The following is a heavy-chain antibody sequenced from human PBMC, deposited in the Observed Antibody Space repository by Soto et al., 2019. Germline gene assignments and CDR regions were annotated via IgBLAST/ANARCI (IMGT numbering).Heavy chain of an antibody. CDR1: GDSISSYY. J-gene: IGHJ5*02. Sequence: PSETLSLTCTVSGDSISSYYWSWIRQPPGKGLEWIGYNYYSGSTNYNPSLKSRVTISVDTSKNQFSLKLSSVTAADTAVYYCARDRNYDFWSGYYSSWFDPWGQGTLVTVSS. CDR2: NYYSGST. CDR3: ARDRNYDFWSGYYSSWFDP. D-gene: IGHD3-3*01. V-gene: IGHV4-59*01.